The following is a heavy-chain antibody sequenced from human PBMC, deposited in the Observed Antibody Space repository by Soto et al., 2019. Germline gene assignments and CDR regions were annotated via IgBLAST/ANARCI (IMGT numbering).Heavy chain of an antibody. CDR1: GYTFTSYD. CDR3: ARSWGEYGSYYYYYTDV. Sequence: QVQLVQSGAEVKKPGASVKVSCKASGYTFTSYDINWVRQATGQGLEWMGWMNPNSGNTGYAQKFQGRVTMTRNTSISAAYMELSSLRSEDTAVYYCARSWGEYGSYYYYYTDVWGKGTTVTVS. V-gene: IGHV1-8*01. J-gene: IGHJ6*03. CDR2: MNPNSGNT. D-gene: IGHD4-17*01.